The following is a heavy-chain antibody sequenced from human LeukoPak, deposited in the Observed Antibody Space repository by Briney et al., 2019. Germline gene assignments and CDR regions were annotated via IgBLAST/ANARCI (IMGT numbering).Heavy chain of an antibody. Sequence: SETLSLTCTVSGGSISSYYWSWIRQPPGKGLEWIGYIYYSRSTNYNPSLKSRVTISVDTSKNQFSLKLSSVTAADTAVYYCARTPSVYDFWSGYYYGMDVWGQGTTVTVSS. J-gene: IGHJ6*02. CDR2: IYYSRST. CDR3: ARTPSVYDFWSGYYYGMDV. D-gene: IGHD3-3*01. CDR1: GGSISSYY. V-gene: IGHV4-59*01.